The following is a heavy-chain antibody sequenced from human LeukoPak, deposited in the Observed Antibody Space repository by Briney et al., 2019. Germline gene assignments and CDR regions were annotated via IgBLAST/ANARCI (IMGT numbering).Heavy chain of an antibody. CDR3: VRGRTGCLDN. CDR2: INSERTTT. V-gene: IGHV3-74*01. Sequence: GGSLRLSCRASGFTFNTFWMHWVRQAPGEGLVWVARINSERTTTSYADSVKGRFTISRDNAKNTLYLQMNSLRGDDTAVYYCVRGRTGCLDNWGQGTLVTVPS. D-gene: IGHD6-19*01. J-gene: IGHJ4*02. CDR1: GFTFNTFW.